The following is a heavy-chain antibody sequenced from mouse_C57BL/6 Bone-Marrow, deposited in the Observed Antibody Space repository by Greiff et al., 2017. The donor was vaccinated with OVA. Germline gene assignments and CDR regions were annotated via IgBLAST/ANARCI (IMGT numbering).Heavy chain of an antibody. J-gene: IGHJ4*01. CDR2: IYPRSGNT. CDR1: GYTFTSYG. V-gene: IGHV1-81*01. Sequence: VKLVESGAELARPGASVKLSCKASGYTFTSYGISWVKQRTGQGLEWIGEIYPRSGNTYYNEKFKGKATLTADKSSSTAYMELRSLTSEDSAVYFGARSKLTGTGGYAMDYWGQGTSVTVSS. CDR3: ARSKLTGTGGYAMDY. D-gene: IGHD4-1*01.